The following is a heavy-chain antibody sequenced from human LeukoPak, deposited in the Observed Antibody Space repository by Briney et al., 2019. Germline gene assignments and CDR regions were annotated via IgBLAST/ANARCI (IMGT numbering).Heavy chain of an antibody. CDR1: ADSITSGY. J-gene: IGHJ1*01. Sequence: ASETLSLTCSISADSITSGYWSWIRQPPGKGLEWIGYIYGIGNTDYNPSLKSRVTISLDTSKNQSSLNLTAVTAADTAVYYCAGRGQRYFRDWGQGTLVTVSS. V-gene: IGHV4-59*08. CDR2: IYGIGNT. CDR3: AGRGQRYFRD.